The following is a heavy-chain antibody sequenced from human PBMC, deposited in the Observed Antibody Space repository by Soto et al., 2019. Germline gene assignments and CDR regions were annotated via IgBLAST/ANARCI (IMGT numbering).Heavy chain of an antibody. CDR2: ISGSDGKT. CDR1: GFSFGSYA. D-gene: IGHD3-3*01. V-gene: IGHV3-23*01. J-gene: IGHJ4*02. Sequence: VGSLRLSCAASGFSFGSYALSWVRQAPGKGLEWVSTISGSDGKTFYADSVKGRFSISRDTSQSTLYLQMNSLRADDTAMYYCARWSYLDYWGQGTRVTVSS. CDR3: ARWSYLDY.